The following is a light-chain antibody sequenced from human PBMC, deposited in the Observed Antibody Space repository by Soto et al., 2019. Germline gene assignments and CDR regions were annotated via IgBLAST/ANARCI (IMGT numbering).Light chain of an antibody. V-gene: IGKV1-5*03. CDR1: ETISNL. CDR2: KAA. J-gene: IGKJ4*01. CDR3: QQYSTYPSLT. Sequence: DIQMTQSPSTLSASVGDRVSITCRASETISNLMAWYQQKPGQAPNLLIYKAANLETGVPSRFSGSGSGTEFPLTISSLQPAHFATYYCQQYSTYPSLTFGGGTKVEIK.